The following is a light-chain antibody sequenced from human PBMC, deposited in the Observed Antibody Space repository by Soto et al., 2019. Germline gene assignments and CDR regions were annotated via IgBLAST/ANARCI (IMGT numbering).Light chain of an antibody. V-gene: IGKV1-8*01. Sequence: AIRMTQSPSSLSASTGDRVTITCRASQGISSYLAWYQQKPGKAPKLLIYAASTLQSGVQSRFSGSGSGTDFTLTIRCLQSEDFATYYCKQYYSYPPTFGQGTKVDIK. CDR2: AAS. CDR1: QGISSY. J-gene: IGKJ1*01. CDR3: KQYYSYPPT.